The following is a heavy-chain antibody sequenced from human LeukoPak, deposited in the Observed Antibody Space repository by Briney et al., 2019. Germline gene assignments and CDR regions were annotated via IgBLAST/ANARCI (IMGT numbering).Heavy chain of an antibody. CDR2: TYYRSKWYN. J-gene: IGHJ2*01. Sequence: SQTLSLTCAISGDSVSSNSAAWNWIRQSPSRGREWLGRTYYRSKWYNDYAVSVKSRITINPDTSKNQFSLQLNSVTPEDTAVYYCARDPIAVAGLGWYFDLWGRGTLVTVSS. CDR1: GDSVSSNSAA. D-gene: IGHD6-19*01. CDR3: ARDPIAVAGLGWYFDL. V-gene: IGHV6-1*01.